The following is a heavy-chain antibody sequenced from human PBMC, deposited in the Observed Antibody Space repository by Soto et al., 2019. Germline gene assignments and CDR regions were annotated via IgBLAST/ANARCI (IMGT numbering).Heavy chain of an antibody. CDR1: GFTFSGYA. Sequence: EVQLLESGEGLVQPGGSLGLSWAAFGFTFSGYALNWVRQAPGKGWEWVSVIRGSGGSTYYADSGKGRFTFSRDNSKNTLYLQMNSLRAEDTAIYYCAKASKAVAVTDFDYWGQGTLVTVSS. J-gene: IGHJ4*02. V-gene: IGHV3-23*01. D-gene: IGHD6-19*01. CDR2: IRGSGGST. CDR3: AKASKAVAVTDFDY.